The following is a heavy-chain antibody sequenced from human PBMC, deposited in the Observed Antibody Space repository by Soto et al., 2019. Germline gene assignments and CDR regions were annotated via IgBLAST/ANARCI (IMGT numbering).Heavy chain of an antibody. J-gene: IGHJ5*02. CDR3: ARGAEMSSLTKWFDP. D-gene: IGHD1-1*01. CDR1: GFIFSDYY. Sequence: PGGSLRLSCAASGFIFSDYYMSWIRQAPGKGLEWLAYISRDGNAIFYAGSVIGRFTVSRDNAKNSLFLQMDDLRAEDTAMFFCARGAEMSSLTKWFDPWGQGTLVTVSS. CDR2: ISRDGNAI. V-gene: IGHV3-11*01.